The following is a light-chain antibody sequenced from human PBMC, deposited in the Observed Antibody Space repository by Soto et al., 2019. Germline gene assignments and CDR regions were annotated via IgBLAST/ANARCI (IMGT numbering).Light chain of an antibody. V-gene: IGKV3-15*01. CDR2: GAS. J-gene: IGKJ4*01. CDR3: QQYDNWPPLT. Sequence: EFVLTQSPGTLSLSPGERATLSCRAIQTVSSNYLAWCQQRPGQAPRLLIYGASTRTTGVPARFSGSGSGTEFTLTISSLQSEDFAVYYCQQYDNWPPLTFGGGTKVDIK. CDR1: QTVSSN.